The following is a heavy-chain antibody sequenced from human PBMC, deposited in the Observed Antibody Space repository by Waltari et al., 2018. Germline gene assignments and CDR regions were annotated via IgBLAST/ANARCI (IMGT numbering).Heavy chain of an antibody. J-gene: IGHJ6*02. Sequence: QVQLQQGGAGLLKPSETLSLTGAVDGGSCSCYYWSWIRQPRGRGQEGIGEINHSGSTNYNPSLTSRVTISVDTSNNQFSLKLSSVTAADTAVYYCARWISRGYYDSSGYYRYYYDGMDVWGQGTTVTVSS. CDR1: GGSCSCYY. CDR3: ARWISRGYYDSSGYYRYYYDGMDV. D-gene: IGHD3-22*01. CDR2: INHSGST. V-gene: IGHV4-34*01.